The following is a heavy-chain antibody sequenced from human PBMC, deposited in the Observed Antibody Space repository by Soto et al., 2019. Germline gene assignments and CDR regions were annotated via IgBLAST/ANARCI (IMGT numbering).Heavy chain of an antibody. V-gene: IGHV3-21*01. CDR2: ISSRSSYI. Sequence: GGSLRLSCAASGFTFSSYSMNWVRQAPGKGLEWVSSISSRSSYIYYADSVKGRITIYRENAKNSLYLQMNSLRAEDTAVYYCARLENHDAFDIWGQGTMVTVS. D-gene: IGHD1-1*01. J-gene: IGHJ3*02. CDR1: GFTFSSYS. CDR3: ARLENHDAFDI.